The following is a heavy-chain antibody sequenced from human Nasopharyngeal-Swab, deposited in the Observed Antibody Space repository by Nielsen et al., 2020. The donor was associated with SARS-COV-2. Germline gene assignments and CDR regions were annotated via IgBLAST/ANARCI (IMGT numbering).Heavy chain of an antibody. J-gene: IGHJ4*02. CDR2: INSDGSST. CDR3: AREFGSYDWRWGEEYYFDY. D-gene: IGHD1-26*01. V-gene: IGHV3-74*01. Sequence: GGSLRLSCAASGFTLSSYWVHWVRQAPGKGLVWVSRINSDGSSTSYADSVKGRFTISRDNAKNTLYLQMNSLRAEDTAVYYCAREFGSYDWRWGEEYYFDYWGQGTLVTVSS. CDR1: GFTLSSYW.